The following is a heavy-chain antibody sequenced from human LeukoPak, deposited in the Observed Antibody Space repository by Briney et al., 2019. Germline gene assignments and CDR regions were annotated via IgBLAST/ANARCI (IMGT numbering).Heavy chain of an antibody. CDR3: ARSAIAAAGTAFDY. CDR1: GGSISNYY. CDR2: IYYSGSA. D-gene: IGHD6-13*01. V-gene: IGHV4-59*01. Sequence: PSETLSLTCTVSGGSISNYYWSWIRQPPGKGLEWIGYIYYSGSANYNPSLKSRVTISVDTSKNHFSLKLTSVTAADTAVYYCARSAIAAAGTAFDYWGQGTLVTVSS. J-gene: IGHJ4*02.